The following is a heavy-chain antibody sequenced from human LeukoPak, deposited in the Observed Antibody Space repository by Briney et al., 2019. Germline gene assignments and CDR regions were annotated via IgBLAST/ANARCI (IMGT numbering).Heavy chain of an antibody. J-gene: IGHJ4*02. CDR3: ARHSGIAAAGLIYFDY. V-gene: IGHV4-59*08. CDR1: GGSISSYY. D-gene: IGHD6-13*01. Sequence: SETLSLTCTVSGGSISSYYWSWIRQPPGKGLEWIGYIYYSGSTNYNPSLKSRVTISVDTSKNQFSLKLSSVTAADTAVYYCARHSGIAAAGLIYFDYWGQGTLVTVSS. CDR2: IYYSGST.